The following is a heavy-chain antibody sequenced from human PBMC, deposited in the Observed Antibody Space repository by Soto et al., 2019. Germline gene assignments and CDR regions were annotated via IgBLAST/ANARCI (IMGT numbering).Heavy chain of an antibody. V-gene: IGHV1-3*01. CDR3: ARDFQGSYYYYGMDV. CDR1: GYTFTSYA. CDR2: INAGNGNT. J-gene: IGHJ6*02. Sequence: QVQLVQSGAEVKKPGASVKVSCKASGYTFTSYAMHWVRQAPGQRLEWIGWINAGNGNTKYSQKFQGRVTITRDTAANTAYMELSSLRSEDTAVYYCARDFQGSYYYYGMDVWGQGTTVTVSS. D-gene: IGHD3-10*01.